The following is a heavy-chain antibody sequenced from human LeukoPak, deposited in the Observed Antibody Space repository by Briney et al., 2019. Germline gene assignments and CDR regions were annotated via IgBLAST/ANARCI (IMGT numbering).Heavy chain of an antibody. D-gene: IGHD3-22*01. V-gene: IGHV4-39*01. CDR2: IYYSGST. CDR1: GGTISSSSYY. J-gene: IGHJ3*02. CDR3: ARQEHYYDSSGQRDAFDI. Sequence: IPSETLSLTCTVSGGTISSSSYYWGWIRQPPGKGLEWIGSIYYSGSTYYNPSLKSRVTISVDTSKNQFSLKLSSVTAADTAVYYCARQEHYYDSSGQRDAFDIWAKGQWSPSLQ.